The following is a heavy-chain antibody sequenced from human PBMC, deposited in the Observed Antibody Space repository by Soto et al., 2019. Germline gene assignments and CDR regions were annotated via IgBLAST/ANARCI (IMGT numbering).Heavy chain of an antibody. CDR1: GGTFSSYA. CDR3: ARDLPADDIVVVPAAAYYYYGMDV. D-gene: IGHD2-2*01. J-gene: IGHJ6*02. Sequence: QVQLVQSGAEVKKPGSSVKVSCKASGGTFSSYAISWVRQAPGQGLEWMGGIIPIFGTANYAQKFQGRVTITADESTSTAYMELSSLRSEDTAVYYCARDLPADDIVVVPAAAYYYYGMDVWGQGTTVTVSS. V-gene: IGHV1-69*01. CDR2: IIPIFGTA.